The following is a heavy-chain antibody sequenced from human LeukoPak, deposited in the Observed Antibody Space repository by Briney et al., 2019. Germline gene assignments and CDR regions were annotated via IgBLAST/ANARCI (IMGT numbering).Heavy chain of an antibody. J-gene: IGHJ4*02. CDR3: ASHSIAVAGIGGY. CDR1: GFAFSSYD. CDR2: ISSSSSYI. Sequence: PGGSLRLSCAASGFAFSSYDMNWVRQAPGKGLEWVSSISSSSSYIYYADSVKGRFTISRDNAKNSLYLQMNSLRAEDTAVYYCASHSIAVAGIGGYWGQGTLVTVSS. V-gene: IGHV3-21*01. D-gene: IGHD6-19*01.